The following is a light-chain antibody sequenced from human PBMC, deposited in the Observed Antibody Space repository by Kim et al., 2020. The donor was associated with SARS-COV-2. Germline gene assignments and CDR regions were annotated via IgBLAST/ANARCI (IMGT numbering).Light chain of an antibody. CDR1: QSVSSY. CDR2: DAS. V-gene: IGKV3-11*01. CDR3: QQRSNWL. Sequence: PSLSPGERATLSCRASQSVSSYLAWYQQKPGQAPRLLIYDASNRATGIPARFSGSGSGTDFTLTISSLEPEDFAVYYCQQRSNWLFGGGTKVDIK. J-gene: IGKJ4*01.